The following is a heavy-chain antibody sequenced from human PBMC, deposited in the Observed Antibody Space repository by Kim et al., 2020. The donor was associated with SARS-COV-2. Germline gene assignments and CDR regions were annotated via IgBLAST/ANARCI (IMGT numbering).Heavy chain of an antibody. D-gene: IGHD5-12*01. Sequence: GGSLRLSCAASGFTFTEAWMSWVRQAPGKGLEWVGRIKSEAYGGTTDYAAPVKGRFTISRDDLKNTLYLQMNSLKTEDTAVYYCTTIQAGGGYDWDCWGQGTLVTVSS. CDR1: GFTFTEAW. V-gene: IGHV3-15*01. CDR3: TTIQAGGGYDWDC. J-gene: IGHJ4*02. CDR2: IKSEAYGGTT.